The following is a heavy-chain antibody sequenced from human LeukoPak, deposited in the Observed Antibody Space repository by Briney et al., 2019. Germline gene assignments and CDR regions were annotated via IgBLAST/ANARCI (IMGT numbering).Heavy chain of an antibody. CDR2: IAGNNSPT. D-gene: IGHD4/OR15-4a*01. CDR3: ARGATRATMRFDV. J-gene: IGHJ2*01. Sequence: PGGSLRLSCVASGSTFSSYSLAWVRQTPGKGLAWVSIIAGNNSPTFYADSVEGRFTISRDNSKNMGYLQMNSLRVEDSGVYFCARGATRATMRFDVWGRGTLVTVSS. V-gene: IGHV3-23*01. CDR1: GSTFSSYS.